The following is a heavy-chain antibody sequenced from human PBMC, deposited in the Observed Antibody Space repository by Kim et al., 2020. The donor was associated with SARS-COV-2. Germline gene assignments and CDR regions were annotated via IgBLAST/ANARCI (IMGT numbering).Heavy chain of an antibody. CDR2: T. V-gene: IGHV3-23*01. CDR3: ARDNEGAWSYLDP. Sequence: TNHSDSVGGRFTISRDNRKHTLYFQMNSLGTEETALFYCARDNEGAWSYLDPWDQGTLVTVSS. J-gene: IGHJ5*02. D-gene: IGHD3-10*01.